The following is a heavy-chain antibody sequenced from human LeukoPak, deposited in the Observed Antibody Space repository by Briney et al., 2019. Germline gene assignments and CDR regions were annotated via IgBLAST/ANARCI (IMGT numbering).Heavy chain of an antibody. CDR3: VAYDPLDY. J-gene: IGHJ4*02. CDR1: GFRFSSNA. V-gene: IGHV3-23*01. D-gene: IGHD3-16*01. Sequence: GGSLTLSCAASGFRFSSNAMSWVRQAPGKGLEWGSGISGSGGSTNYADSVKGRFTISRDTSRSTLYLQMIRLRGEDTAIYYCVAYDPLDYWGQGTLVTVSS. CDR2: ISGSGGST.